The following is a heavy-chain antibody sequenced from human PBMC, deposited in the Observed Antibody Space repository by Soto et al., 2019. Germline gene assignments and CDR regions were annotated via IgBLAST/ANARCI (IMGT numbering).Heavy chain of an antibody. V-gene: IGHV4-39*01. CDR1: GGSISSSSYY. J-gene: IGHJ4*02. Sequence: QLQLQESGPGLVKPSETLSLTCTVSGGSISSSSYYWGWIRQPPGKGLEWIGSIFSSGNTYYNPSLKSRVTIYVDSSKNQFSLNLSSVTGAATAVYYCARRTTVTKLFDYWGQGTLVTVSS. D-gene: IGHD4-17*01. CDR3: ARRTTVTKLFDY. CDR2: IFSSGNT.